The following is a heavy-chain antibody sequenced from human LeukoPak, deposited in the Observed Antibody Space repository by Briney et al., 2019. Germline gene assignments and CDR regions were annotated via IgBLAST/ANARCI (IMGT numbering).Heavy chain of an antibody. J-gene: IGHJ4*02. CDR2: INSGGSGT. CDR1: GFSFSSYW. D-gene: IGHD1-26*01. CDR3: ARGGGYYAIDY. V-gene: IGHV3-74*01. Sequence: SGGSLRLSCAASGFSFSSYWMHWVRQTPGKGLVWVSRINSGGSGTSHADSVKGRFTISRDNSKNTLYLQMNSLRAEDTAVYYCARGGGYYAIDYWGQGTLVTVSS.